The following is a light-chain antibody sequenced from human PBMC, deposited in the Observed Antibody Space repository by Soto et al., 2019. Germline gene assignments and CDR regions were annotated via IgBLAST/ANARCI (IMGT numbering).Light chain of an antibody. CDR3: EQRDICPPLT. Sequence: VLTQSPATLSLSPGERATLFCKASQSVGIYMGWFQQKPGQAPRVLIYDATNRAGDVPPRFSGSGSGTDFTPTICSLEAEDAVDYYCEQRDICPPLTFGRGTKLEIK. CDR2: DAT. V-gene: IGKV3-11*01. J-gene: IGKJ4*01. CDR1: QSVGIY.